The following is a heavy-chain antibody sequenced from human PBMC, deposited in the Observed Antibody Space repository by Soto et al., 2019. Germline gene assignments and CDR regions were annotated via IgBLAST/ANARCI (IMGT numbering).Heavy chain of an antibody. CDR1: GFTFSSYG. CDR2: IWYDGSNK. V-gene: IGHV3-33*01. J-gene: IGHJ4*02. CDR3: ARDSGAGTPGY. D-gene: IGHD6-19*01. Sequence: QVQLVEYGGGVVQPGRSLRLSCAASGFTFSSYGMHWVRQAPGKGLEWVAVIWYDGSNKYYADSVKGRFTISRDNSKNTLYLQMNSLRAEDTAVYYCARDSGAGTPGYWGQGTLVTVSS.